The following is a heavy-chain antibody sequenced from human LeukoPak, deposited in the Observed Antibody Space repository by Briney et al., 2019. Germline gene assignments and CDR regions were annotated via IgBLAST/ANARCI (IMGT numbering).Heavy chain of an antibody. V-gene: IGHV3-23*01. CDR3: ARDARQQLVERFDY. D-gene: IGHD6-13*01. CDR1: GFRFSNYA. CDR2: ISGGGSST. Sequence: GGSLRLSCTASGFRFSNYAMNWVRQAPGKGLEWVSVISGGGSSTNYADSVKGRFTISRDNAKNSLYLQMNSLRAEDTAVYYCARDARQQLVERFDYWGQGTLVTVSS. J-gene: IGHJ4*02.